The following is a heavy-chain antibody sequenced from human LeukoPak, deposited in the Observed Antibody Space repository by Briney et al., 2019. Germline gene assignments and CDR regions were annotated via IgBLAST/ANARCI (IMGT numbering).Heavy chain of an antibody. CDR2: IYYSGST. J-gene: IGHJ4*02. Sequence: SETLSLTCTVSGDSISGSSYYWGWIRQPPGKGLEWIVSIYYSGSTYYNPSLKSRVTISVDTSKNHFSLKLSSVTAADTAVYYCARHFAGSTGTTTRDYWGQGTLVTVSS. CDR3: ARHFAGSTGTTTRDY. V-gene: IGHV4-39*01. D-gene: IGHD1-1*01. CDR1: GDSISGSSYY.